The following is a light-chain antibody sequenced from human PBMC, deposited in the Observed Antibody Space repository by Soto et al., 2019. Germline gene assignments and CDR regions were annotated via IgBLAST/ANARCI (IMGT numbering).Light chain of an antibody. V-gene: IGKV3-20*01. CDR3: QLYGSSFI. CDR2: DES. Sequence: EIVLTQSPGTLSLSPGERATLSCRASQSVSSSYLAWYQQKPGQAPRLLIHDESIRATGIPDRFTGSGSGADFTLTISSLEPDDFAVYYCQLYGSSFIFGPGTKVDIK. CDR1: QSVSSSY. J-gene: IGKJ3*01.